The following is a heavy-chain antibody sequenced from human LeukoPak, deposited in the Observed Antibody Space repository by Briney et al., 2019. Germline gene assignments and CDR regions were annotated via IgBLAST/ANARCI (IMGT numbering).Heavy chain of an antibody. V-gene: IGHV3-30*02. Sequence: GGSLRLSCAASGFTFSSYGMHWVRQAPGKGLEWVAFIRYDGSNKYYADSVKGRFTISRDNSKNTLYLQMNSLRAEDTAVYYCAKPKAYGDYAPFDYWGQGTLVTVSS. CDR2: IRYDGSNK. CDR3: AKPKAYGDYAPFDY. J-gene: IGHJ4*02. CDR1: GFTFSSYG. D-gene: IGHD4-17*01.